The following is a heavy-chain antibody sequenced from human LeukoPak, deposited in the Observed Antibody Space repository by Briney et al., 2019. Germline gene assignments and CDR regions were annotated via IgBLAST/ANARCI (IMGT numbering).Heavy chain of an antibody. CDR1: GFTFSDYY. V-gene: IGHV3-11*06. J-gene: IGHJ4*02. Sequence: GGSLRLSCAVSGFTFSDYYMSWIRQAPGKGLEWVSYISSSSSYTNYADSVKGRFTISRDNAKNSLYLQMNSLRAEDTAVYYCARSTGYSYGYRLDYWGQGTLVTVSS. CDR2: ISSSSSYT. D-gene: IGHD5-18*01. CDR3: ARSTGYSYGYRLDY.